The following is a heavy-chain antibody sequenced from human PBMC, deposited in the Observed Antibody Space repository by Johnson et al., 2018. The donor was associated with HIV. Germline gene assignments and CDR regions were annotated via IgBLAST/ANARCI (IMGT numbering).Heavy chain of an antibody. CDR2: ISSSGSTI. J-gene: IGHJ3*02. CDR1: GFTFSSYE. V-gene: IGHV3-48*03. Sequence: VQLVESGGGLVQPGGSLRLSCAASGFTFSSYEMNWVRQAPGKGLEWVSYISSSGSTIYYADSVKGRFTISRDNAKNSLYLQMNSLRAEDTAVYYCARGAITIFGVADAFDIWGQGTMVTVSS. CDR3: ARGAITIFGVADAFDI. D-gene: IGHD3-3*01.